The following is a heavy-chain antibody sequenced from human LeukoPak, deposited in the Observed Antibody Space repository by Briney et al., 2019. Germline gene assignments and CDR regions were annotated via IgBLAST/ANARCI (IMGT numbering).Heavy chain of an antibody. CDR2: IKNGGSDK. V-gene: IGHV3-7*01. D-gene: IGHD5-12*01. CDR3: VNLGYSD. J-gene: IGHJ4*02. Sequence: GGSLRLSCAASGFSFSAAWMTWVRQAPGKGLEWVATIKNGGSDKYYVDSVKGRFTLSRDNAKNLVYLQMNSLRVEDTAVYYCVNLGYSDGGQGTLVSVSS. CDR1: GFSFSAAW.